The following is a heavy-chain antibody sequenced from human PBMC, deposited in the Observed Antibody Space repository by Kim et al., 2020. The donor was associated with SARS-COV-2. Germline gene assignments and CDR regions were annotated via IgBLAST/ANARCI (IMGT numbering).Heavy chain of an antibody. CDR3: LRVSPRREWEPLYYLDD. D-gene: IGHD1-26*01. V-gene: IGHV4-59*13. CDR1: GDSISSYY. Sequence: SETLSLTCTVSGDSISSYYWNWIRQPPGKGLEWIGYIYYSGSTNYNPTLKSRVTISVDTSKNQFSLKLSPVTAADTAVYYCLRVSPRREWEPLYYLDDWGQGTLLTVSS. J-gene: IGHJ4*02. CDR2: IYYSGST.